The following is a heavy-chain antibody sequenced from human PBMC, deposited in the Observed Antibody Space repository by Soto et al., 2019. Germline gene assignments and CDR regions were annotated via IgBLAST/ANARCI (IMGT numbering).Heavy chain of an antibody. D-gene: IGHD2-21*02. CDR3: ARTYGGNSEIDY. CDR2: IYYSGST. Sequence: QLQLQESGPGLVKPSETLSLTCTVSGGSISSSSYYWGWIRQPPGKGLEWIGSIYYSGSTYYNPSLKSRVTISVDTSKNQFSLKLSSVTAADTAVYYCARTYGGNSEIDYWGQGTLVTVSS. CDR1: GGSISSSSYY. J-gene: IGHJ4*02. V-gene: IGHV4-39*01.